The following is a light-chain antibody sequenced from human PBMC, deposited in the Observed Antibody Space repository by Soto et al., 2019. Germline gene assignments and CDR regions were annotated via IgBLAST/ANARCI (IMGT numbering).Light chain of an antibody. J-gene: IGKJ4*01. CDR2: AAS. Sequence: IQLAQSPSSLSASVGDRGTITCRASQRIXSYLSWYEQKPGKAPKLLIXAASSLQSGVPSRFSGSGSGTEFTLTINSLQSEDFAVYYCQQYNSWPTRTFGGGTKVDIK. CDR3: QQYNSWPTRT. V-gene: IGKV1-39*01. CDR1: QRIXSY.